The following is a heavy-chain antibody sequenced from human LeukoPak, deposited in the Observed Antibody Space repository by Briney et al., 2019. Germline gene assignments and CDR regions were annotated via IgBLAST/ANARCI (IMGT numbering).Heavy chain of an antibody. J-gene: IGHJ4*02. CDR3: AKDQGASGWGAFDF. CDR2: ISGDGGTT. CDR1: GITFEDYA. Sequence: GGSLRLSCAASGITFEDYAMHWVRHAPGKGLEWVSFISGDGGTTYYPDSVKGRFTISRDNSRTSLYLQMNSLRTEDTALYYCAKDQGASGWGAFDFWGQGTLVTVSS. D-gene: IGHD6-19*01. V-gene: IGHV3-43*02.